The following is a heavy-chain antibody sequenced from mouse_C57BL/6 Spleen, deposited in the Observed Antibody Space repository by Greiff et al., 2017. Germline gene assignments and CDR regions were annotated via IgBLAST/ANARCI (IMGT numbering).Heavy chain of an antibody. CDR2: IYPGNSDT. CDR1: GYTFTSYW. V-gene: IGHV1-5*01. D-gene: IGHD6-2*01. J-gene: IGHJ2*01. Sequence: EVQLQQSGTVLARPGASVKMSCTTSGYTFTSYWMHWVKQRPGQGLEWIGAIYPGNSDTSYNQKFKGKAKLTAVTSASTAYMELSSLTNEDSAVYYCTRSDSLFPLGYWGQGTTLTVSS. CDR3: TRSDSLFPLGY.